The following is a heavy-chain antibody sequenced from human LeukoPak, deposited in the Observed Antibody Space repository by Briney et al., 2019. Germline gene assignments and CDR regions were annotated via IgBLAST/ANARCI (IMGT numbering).Heavy chain of an antibody. J-gene: IGHJ3*02. CDR1: GFTFSSYA. CDR2: ISYDGSNK. V-gene: IGHV3-30*04. Sequence: GGSLRLSCAAPGFTFSSYAMHWVRQAPGKGLEWVAVISYDGSNKYYADSVKGRFTISRDNSKNTLYLQMNSLRAEDTAVYYCARDQDGFDIWGQGTMVTVSS. CDR3: ARDQDGFDI.